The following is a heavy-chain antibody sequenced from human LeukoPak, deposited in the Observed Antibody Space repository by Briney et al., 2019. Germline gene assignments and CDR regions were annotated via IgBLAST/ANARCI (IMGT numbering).Heavy chain of an antibody. V-gene: IGHV4-34*01. CDR2: INHSGST. D-gene: IGHD1-26*01. CDR3: AGGSYYVVDY. CDR1: GGSFSGYY. J-gene: IGHJ4*02. Sequence: SETLSLTCAVYGGSFSGYYWSWIRQPPGKGLEWIGEINHSGSTNYSPSLKSRVTISVDTSKNQFSLKLSSVTAADTAVYYCAGGSYYVVDYWGRGTLVTVSS.